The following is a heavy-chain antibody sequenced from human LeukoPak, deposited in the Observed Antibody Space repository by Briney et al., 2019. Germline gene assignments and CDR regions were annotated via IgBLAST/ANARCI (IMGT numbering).Heavy chain of an antibody. CDR2: VYYSGST. Sequence: PSETLSVTCIVSLGSITPYYWSWIRQSPGKGLEWIGYVYYSGSTKYNPSLKSRVIISVDTSKNQFSLNLSSVTAADTAVYYCARFVSRSGSWTFDYWGQGTLVTVSS. D-gene: IGHD6-13*01. J-gene: IGHJ4*02. CDR3: ARFVSRSGSWTFDY. CDR1: LGSITPYY. V-gene: IGHV4-59*01.